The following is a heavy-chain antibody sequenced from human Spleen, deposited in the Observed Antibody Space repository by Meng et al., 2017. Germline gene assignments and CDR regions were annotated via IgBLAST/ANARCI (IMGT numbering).Heavy chain of an antibody. CDR3: ARDLDDGWDP. D-gene: IGHD6-19*01. CDR1: GYTFIAYY. J-gene: IGHJ5*02. V-gene: IGHV1-2*02. Sequence: QVQLEQSGAAVKKPGASVKVSCKASGYTFIAYYMHWVRQAPGQRPEWMGWIIPKSGVTKYAQKFQGRVTLTRDTSISTAYMELSRLTSDDTAVYYCARDLDDGWDPWGQGTLVTVFS. CDR2: IIPKSGVT.